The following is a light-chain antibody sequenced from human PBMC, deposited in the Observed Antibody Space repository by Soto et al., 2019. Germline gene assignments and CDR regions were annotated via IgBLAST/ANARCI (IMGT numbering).Light chain of an antibody. V-gene: IGLV2-8*01. Sequence: QSALTPPPSASGSPGQSVPISCTGTPSDVGASNYVSWYQQQPGKAPKLMISEVSKRPSGVPDRFAGSKSGNTASLTVSGLQAEDEADYYCSSSAGTKNMVFGAGTKLTVL. J-gene: IGLJ2*01. CDR2: EVS. CDR1: PSDVGASNY. CDR3: SSSAGTKNMV.